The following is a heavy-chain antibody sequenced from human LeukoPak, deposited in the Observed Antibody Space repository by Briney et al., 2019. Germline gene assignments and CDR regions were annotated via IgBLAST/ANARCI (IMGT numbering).Heavy chain of an antibody. V-gene: IGHV3-23*01. Sequence: PGGSLRLSCAASGFTFSSYAMSWVRQAPGKGLEWVSAISGSGGSTYYADSVKGRFTISRDNSKNTLYLQMNSLRAEDTAMYYCARAVYYSNYLGYWGQGTLVTVSS. J-gene: IGHJ4*01. D-gene: IGHD3-10*01. CDR2: ISGSGGST. CDR1: GFTFSSYA. CDR3: ARAVYYSNYLGY.